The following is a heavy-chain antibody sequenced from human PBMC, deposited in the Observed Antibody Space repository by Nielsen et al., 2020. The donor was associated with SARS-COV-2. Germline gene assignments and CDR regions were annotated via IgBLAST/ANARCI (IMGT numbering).Heavy chain of an antibody. J-gene: IGHJ5*02. CDR2: ISGSSSYI. CDR1: GFTFSSYA. D-gene: IGHD2-2*01. CDR3: ARVEYQLPLDAFDP. V-gene: IGHV3-21*01. Sequence: GESLKISCAASGFTFSSYAMSWVRQAPGKGLEWVSAISGSSSYIYYADSVKGRFTISRDNAKNSLYLQMNSLRAEDTAVYYCARVEYQLPLDAFDPWGQGTLVTVSS.